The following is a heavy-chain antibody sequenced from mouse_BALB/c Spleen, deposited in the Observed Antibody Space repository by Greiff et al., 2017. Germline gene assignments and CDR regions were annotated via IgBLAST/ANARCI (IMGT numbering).Heavy chain of an antibody. Sequence: EVQLQESGGGLVKPGGSLKLSCAASGFTFSSYAMSWVRQTPEKRLEWVASISSGGSTYYPDSVKGRFTISRDNARNILYLQMSSLRSEDTAMYYCARDYYGSRGFAYWGQGTLVTVSA. D-gene: IGHD1-1*01. CDR2: ISSGGST. CDR3: ARDYYGSRGFAY. CDR1: GFTFSSYA. V-gene: IGHV5-6-5*01. J-gene: IGHJ3*01.